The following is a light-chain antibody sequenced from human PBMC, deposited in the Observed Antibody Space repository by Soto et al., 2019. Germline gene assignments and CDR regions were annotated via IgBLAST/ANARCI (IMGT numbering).Light chain of an antibody. CDR3: SSYTSSSTYVI. J-gene: IGLJ2*01. Sequence: QSALTQPASVSGSPGQSITISCTGTSSDVGGYNYVSWYQHHPGKAPKVMIYDVSNRPSGVSNRFSGSKSGNTASLTISGLQAEDEADYYCSSYTSSSTYVIFGGGTQLTVL. CDR2: DVS. CDR1: SSDVGGYNY. V-gene: IGLV2-14*03.